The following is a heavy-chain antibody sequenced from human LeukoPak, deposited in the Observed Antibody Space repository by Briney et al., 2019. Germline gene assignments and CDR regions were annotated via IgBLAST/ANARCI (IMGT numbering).Heavy chain of an antibody. CDR1: GGSVSSDNSY. D-gene: IGHD3-22*01. CDR2: IYADGSS. J-gene: IGHJ4*02. CDR3: ARGYYYHR. Sequence: SETLSLTCTVSGGSVSSDNSYWNWIRQPAGEGLEWIGRIYADGSSTYNPSLKSRVTISVDSSKNQFSLRLSSMTAADTAVYYCARGYYYHRWGQGTLVTVSS. V-gene: IGHV4-61*02.